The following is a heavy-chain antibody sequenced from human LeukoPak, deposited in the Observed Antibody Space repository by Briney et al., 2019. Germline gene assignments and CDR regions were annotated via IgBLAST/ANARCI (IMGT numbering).Heavy chain of an antibody. Sequence: MSSETLSLTCTVSGGSISSYYWSWIRQPPGKGLEWIGYIYYSGSTNYNPSLKSRVTISVDTSKNQFSLKLSSVTAADTAVYYCARDRRTFGWFDPWGQGTLVTVSS. D-gene: IGHD3-10*01. CDR1: GGSISSYY. V-gene: IGHV4-59*01. CDR2: IYYSGST. CDR3: ARDRRTFGWFDP. J-gene: IGHJ5*02.